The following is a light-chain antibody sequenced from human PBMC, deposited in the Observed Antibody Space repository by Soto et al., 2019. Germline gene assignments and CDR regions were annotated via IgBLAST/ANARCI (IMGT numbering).Light chain of an antibody. V-gene: IGKV3-20*01. CDR3: RQYGSSGT. CDR1: QSVSNNY. Sequence: EIVLPQSPGTLSLSPGERATLSCRASQSVSNNYLAWYQQKPGQAPRLLIYGASNRATGIPDRFSGSGSGADFTLTSGRLEPEECAVYYWRQYGSSGTFGQGTKVDIK. CDR2: GAS. J-gene: IGKJ1*01.